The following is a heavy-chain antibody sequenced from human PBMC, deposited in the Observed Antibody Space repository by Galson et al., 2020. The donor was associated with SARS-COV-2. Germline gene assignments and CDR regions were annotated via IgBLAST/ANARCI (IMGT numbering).Heavy chain of an antibody. CDR3: ARHRYRPFDY. Sequence: SQTLSLTCAVYGGSFSGYYWSWIRQPPGKGLEWIGEINHSGSTNYNPSLKSRVTISVDTSKNQFSLKLSSVTAADTAVYYCARHRYRPFDYWGQGTLVTVSS. D-gene: IGHD1-26*01. V-gene: IGHV4-34*01. CDR2: INHSGST. J-gene: IGHJ4*02. CDR1: GGSFSGYY.